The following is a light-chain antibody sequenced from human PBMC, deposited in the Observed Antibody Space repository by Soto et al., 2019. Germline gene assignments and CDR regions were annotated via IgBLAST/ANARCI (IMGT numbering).Light chain of an antibody. CDR1: NIGSKS. CDR3: QVWDSSSDHPVV. J-gene: IGLJ2*01. CDR2: YDS. V-gene: IGLV3-21*04. Sequence: SYELTQPPSVSVAPGKTARITCGGNNIGSKSVHWYQQKPGQAPVVVIYYDSDRPSGLPERFSGSNSGNTATLTISRVEAGDEADYYCQVWDSSSDHPVVFGGGTKLTVL.